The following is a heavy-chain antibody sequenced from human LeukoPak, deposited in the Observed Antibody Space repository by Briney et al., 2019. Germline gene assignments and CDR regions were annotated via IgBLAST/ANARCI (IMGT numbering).Heavy chain of an antibody. V-gene: IGHV3-30*18. D-gene: IGHD3-9*01. CDR2: ISYDGSNK. J-gene: IGHJ4*02. CDR3: AKDYATYYDILTGYWFDY. Sequence: GGSLRLSCAASGFTFSSYGMHWVRQAPGKGLEGVAVISYDGSNKYYADSVKGRFTISRDNSKDTPYPQMNRLRAEDTAVYYCAKDYATYYDILTGYWFDYWGQGTLVAVSS. CDR1: GFTFSSYG.